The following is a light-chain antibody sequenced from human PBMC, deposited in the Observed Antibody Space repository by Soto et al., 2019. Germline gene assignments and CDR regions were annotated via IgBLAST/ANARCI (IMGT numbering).Light chain of an antibody. CDR2: VAS. CDR1: QTISNY. V-gene: IGKV3-15*01. CDR3: QQHNKWPPVT. Sequence: EVVMTQAQATVSVSPGDLVTLSCRASQTISNYLARYQQKPGQAPRLLIYVASTRATGVPARFSGGGSVTEFSITISSLQYEDFAFYYCQQHNKWPPVTFGGGTKVEIK. J-gene: IGKJ4*01.